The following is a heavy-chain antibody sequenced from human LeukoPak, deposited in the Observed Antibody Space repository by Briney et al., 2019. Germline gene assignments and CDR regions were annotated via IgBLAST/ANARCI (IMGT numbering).Heavy chain of an antibody. CDR2: INPSVSST. D-gene: IGHD2-2*01. J-gene: IGHJ3*02. V-gene: IGHV1-46*01. CDR1: GYTFTSYA. Sequence: ASVKVSCKASGYTFTSYAMNWVRQAPGQGLEWMGIINPSVSSTSYAQRFQGRVNMTRDTSTSTVYMELSSLRSEDTAVYYCARRTSRAFDIWGQGTMVTVSS. CDR3: ARRTSRAFDI.